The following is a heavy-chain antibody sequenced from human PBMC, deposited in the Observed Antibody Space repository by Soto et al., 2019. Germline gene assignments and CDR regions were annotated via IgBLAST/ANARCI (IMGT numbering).Heavy chain of an antibody. CDR2: VNSDGDTT. J-gene: IGHJ6*02. Sequence: GESLRLSCTASGFTFRNYWMHWVRQAPGKGLVWISRVNSDGDTTYYADSAKGRFTISRDNAKNTLHLQMNSLGAEDTAVYYYLSNYSYAVGYPLYCIHVRGPGTS. D-gene: IGHD2-8*02. CDR3: LSNYSYAVGYPLYCIHV. V-gene: IGHV3-74*01. CDR1: GFTFRNYW.